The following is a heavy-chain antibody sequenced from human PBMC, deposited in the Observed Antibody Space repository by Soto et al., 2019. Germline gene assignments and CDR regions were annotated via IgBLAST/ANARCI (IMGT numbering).Heavy chain of an antibody. J-gene: IGHJ6*03. V-gene: IGHV3-9*01. Sequence: GGSLRLSCAASGFTFSSYGMHWVRQAPGKGLEWVAGICWNGGSIGYADSVKGRFTISRDNAKNSLYLQMNGLRAEDTALYYCAKGVGGYYYYMDVWGKGTTVTVSS. CDR1: GFTFSSYG. CDR3: AKGVGGYYYYMDV. CDR2: ICWNGGSI.